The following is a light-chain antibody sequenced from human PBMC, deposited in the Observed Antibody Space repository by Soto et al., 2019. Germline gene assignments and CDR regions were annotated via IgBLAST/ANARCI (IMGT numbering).Light chain of an antibody. CDR1: SSDIGGYNF. Sequence: QSAXTQPPSASXSPGQSVTISCTGTSSDIGGYNFVSWYQQHPGKAPKLMIDEVNKRPSGVPDRFSGSKSGNTASLTVSGLQAEDEADYYCSSYADTNNLVFGGGTKLTVL. CDR2: EVN. CDR3: SSYADTNNLV. J-gene: IGLJ2*01. V-gene: IGLV2-8*01.